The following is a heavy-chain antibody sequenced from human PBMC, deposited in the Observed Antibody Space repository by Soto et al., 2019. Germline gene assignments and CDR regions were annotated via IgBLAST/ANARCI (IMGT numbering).Heavy chain of an antibody. J-gene: IGHJ6*02. CDR2: ICNDGGCI. Sequence: PGGSLRLSCAASGFSFATYGMHWVRQAPGKGLEWVAVICNDGGCIYHADSVKGRFTISRDNSKNSLYLQMNSLRTDDTALYYCAKDIGYCSSTSCYPQSRYYYYYGMDVWGQGTTVTVSS. D-gene: IGHD2-2*01. CDR3: AKDIGYCSSTSCYPQSRYYYYYGMDV. V-gene: IGHV3-43*02. CDR1: GFSFATYG.